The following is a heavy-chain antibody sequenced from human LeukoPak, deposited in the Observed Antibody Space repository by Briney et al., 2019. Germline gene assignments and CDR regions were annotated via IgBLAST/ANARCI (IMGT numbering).Heavy chain of an antibody. J-gene: IGHJ3*02. D-gene: IGHD3-22*01. CDR3: AREIPGADHYDSSGCLDI. Sequence: PSETLSLTCAVSGGSISSSNWWSWVRQPPGKGLEWIGEIYHSGSTNYNPSLKSRVTISVDKSKNQFSLKLSSVTAADTAVYYCAREIPGADHYDSSGCLDIWGQGTMVTVSS. V-gene: IGHV4-4*02. CDR2: IYHSGST. CDR1: GGSISSSNW.